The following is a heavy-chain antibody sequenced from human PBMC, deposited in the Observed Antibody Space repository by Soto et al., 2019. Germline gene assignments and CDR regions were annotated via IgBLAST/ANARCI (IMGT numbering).Heavy chain of an antibody. CDR3: ERDLKCFAP. V-gene: IGHV3-33*01. J-gene: IGHJ5*02. CDR2: IWSVGSNT. Sequence: GGSLRPSCAASGFTFSSYGMHWVRQAPGKGLGWVAVIWSVGSNTYYADSVKGRFTISRDHSTKPMYLRMTSLRAERPAVSYCERDLKCFAPWGQGTLVTVSS. CDR1: GFTFSSYG.